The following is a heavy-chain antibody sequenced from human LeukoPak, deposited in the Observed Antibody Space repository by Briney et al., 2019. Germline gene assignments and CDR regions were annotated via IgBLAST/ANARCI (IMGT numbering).Heavy chain of an antibody. V-gene: IGHV3-23*01. CDR2: ISGSGGST. Sequence: GGSLRLSCAASGFTFSSYAMSWVRQAPGKGLEWVSAISGSGGSTYYADSVKGRFTISRDNSKNALYLQMDSLRAEDTAVYYCARWGPAYSSGFDYWGQGTLVTVSS. CDR3: ARWGPAYSSGFDY. D-gene: IGHD3-22*01. CDR1: GFTFSSYA. J-gene: IGHJ4*02.